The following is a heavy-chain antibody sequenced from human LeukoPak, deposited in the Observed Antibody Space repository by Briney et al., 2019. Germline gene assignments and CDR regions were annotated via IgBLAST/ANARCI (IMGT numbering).Heavy chain of an antibody. CDR3: ARGGGNFDRSGYYEYYFDY. J-gene: IGHJ4*02. CDR2: IRGRGGRK. V-gene: IGHV3-23*01. Sequence: PGGSLRLSCVASGFSFSVYAMSWVRQAPGKGLEWLSGIRGRGGRKYSADSVKGRFTISRDNSRKTLYLQMNSLRAEDTAVYYCARGGGNFDRSGYYEYYFDYWGQGTLVTVSS. CDR1: GFSFSVYA. D-gene: IGHD3-22*01.